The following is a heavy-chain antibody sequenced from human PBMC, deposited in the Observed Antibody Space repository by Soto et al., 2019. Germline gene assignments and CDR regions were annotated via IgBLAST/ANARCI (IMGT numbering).Heavy chain of an antibody. CDR1: GFTFSSYG. CDR2: ISYYGSNK. V-gene: IGHV3-30*18. CDR3: AKDRQISYYGMDV. Sequence: GGSLRLSCAASGFTFSSYGMHWVRQAPGKGLEWVAVISYYGSNKYYADSVKGRFTISRDNSKNTLYLQMNSLRAEDTAVYYCAKDRQISYYGMDVWGQGTTVTVSS. J-gene: IGHJ6*02.